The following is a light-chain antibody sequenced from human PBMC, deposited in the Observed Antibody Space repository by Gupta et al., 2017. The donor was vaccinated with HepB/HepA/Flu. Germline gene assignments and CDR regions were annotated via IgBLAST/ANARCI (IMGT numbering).Light chain of an antibody. CDR3: SAWDNSLTARV. CDR1: SNNVGNQG. V-gene: IGLV10-54*04. J-gene: IGLJ3*02. CDR2: KNN. Sequence: QAGLTQPPSVSESLGQTATLTCTGNSNNVGNQGAAWLQQHQGQPPNLLSYKNNTRPSGISERFSASRSGNTASLTITGLQPEDEADYYCSAWDNSLTARVFGGGTKLTVL.